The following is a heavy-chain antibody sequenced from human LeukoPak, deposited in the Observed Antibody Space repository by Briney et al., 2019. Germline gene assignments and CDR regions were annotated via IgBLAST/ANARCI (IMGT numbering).Heavy chain of an antibody. J-gene: IGHJ6*03. CDR2: ISAYNGNT. D-gene: IGHD3-3*01. CDR1: GYTFTSYG. Sequence: ASVKVSCKASGYTFTSYGISWVRQAPGQGLEWMGWISAYNGNTNYAQKLQGRVTMTTDTSTSTVYMELSSLRSEDTAVYYCARDHATIFGVVKGLYYMGVWGKGTTVTVSS. CDR3: ARDHATIFGVVKGLYYMGV. V-gene: IGHV1-18*01.